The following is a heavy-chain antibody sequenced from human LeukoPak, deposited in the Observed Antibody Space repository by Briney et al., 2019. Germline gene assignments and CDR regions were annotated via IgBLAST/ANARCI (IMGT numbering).Heavy chain of an antibody. CDR1: GGSISTYY. CDR2: VYYSGST. V-gene: IGHV4-59*12. D-gene: IGHD6-19*01. J-gene: IGHJ5*01. CDR3: ARDRGSSGWFDS. Sequence: SETLSLTCTVSGGSISTYYWNWIRQPPGKGLEWIGHVYYSGSTNYNPSLKSRVTISADTSKNQISLKVSSATAADTAVYYCARDRGSSGWFDSWGQGTLVTVSS.